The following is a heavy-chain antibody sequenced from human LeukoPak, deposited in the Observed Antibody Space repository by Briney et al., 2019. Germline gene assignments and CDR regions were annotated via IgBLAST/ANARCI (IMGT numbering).Heavy chain of an antibody. D-gene: IGHD3-22*01. CDR3: ARSGGYYLSAFDL. CDR1: GYSFTSFW. V-gene: IGHV5-51*01. Sequence: GESLKISCKGSGYSFTSFWIGWVRQMPGKGLEWMGIIYPGDSDTRYSPSFQGQVTISVDKSINIAYLQWGSLKASGTAMYYCARSGGYYLSAFDLWGQGTTVTVSS. CDR2: IYPGDSDT. J-gene: IGHJ3*01.